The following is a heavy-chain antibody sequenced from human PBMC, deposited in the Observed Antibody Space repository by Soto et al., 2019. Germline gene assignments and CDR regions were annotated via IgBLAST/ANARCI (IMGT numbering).Heavy chain of an antibody. D-gene: IGHD2-2*01. Sequence: QVQLVQSGAEVKKPGSSVKVSCKASGGTFSSYAISWVRQAPGQRLEWMGGIIPIFGTANYAQKFQGRVTVTADESTSTAYMELSSLRSEDTAVYYCARDRGASTRAAYYYGMDVWGQCTTVTVSS. CDR2: IIPIFGTA. CDR1: GGTFSSYA. V-gene: IGHV1-69*12. J-gene: IGHJ6*02. CDR3: ARDRGASTRAAYYYGMDV.